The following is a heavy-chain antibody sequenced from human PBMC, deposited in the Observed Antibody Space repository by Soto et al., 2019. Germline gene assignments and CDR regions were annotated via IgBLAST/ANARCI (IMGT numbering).Heavy chain of an antibody. Sequence: ASVKVSCKASGGTFSSYAISWVRQAPGQGLEWMGGIIPIFGTANYAQKFQGRVTITADESTSTAYMELSSLRSEDTAVYYCARYRVVTYYYYGMDVWGQGTTVTVSS. D-gene: IGHD3-22*01. CDR2: IIPIFGTA. J-gene: IGHJ6*02. CDR3: ARYRVVTYYYYGMDV. V-gene: IGHV1-69*13. CDR1: GGTFSSYA.